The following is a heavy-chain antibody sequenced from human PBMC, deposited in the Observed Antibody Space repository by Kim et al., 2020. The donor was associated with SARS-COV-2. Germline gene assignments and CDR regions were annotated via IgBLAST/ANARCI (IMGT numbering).Heavy chain of an antibody. J-gene: IGHJ4*02. CDR3: ARPSFCADGICPYYDY. D-gene: IGHD2-8*01. CDR2: VNAGNGDT. Sequence: ASVNVSCKASGYTFTKYGVHWVRQAPGQSLEWMGWVNAGNGDTHYSPKFQDRVTITRDTSATTAYMELSSLRSEDTAVYYCARPSFCADGICPYYDYWGQGTLVTVSS. CDR1: GYTFTKYG. V-gene: IGHV1-3*01.